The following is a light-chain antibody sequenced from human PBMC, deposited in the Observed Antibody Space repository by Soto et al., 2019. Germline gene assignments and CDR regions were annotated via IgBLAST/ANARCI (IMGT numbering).Light chain of an antibody. V-gene: IGKV3-11*01. Sequence: EIVLTQSPATLSLSPGERATFSCRASQSVSSYLAWFQQKPGQAPRLLIYDASHRATGIAARFSGSGSRTYFTLTISSLEPEDVAVYYCQQHTNWPPSITFGQGTRLEIK. CDR2: DAS. CDR3: QQHTNWPPSIT. CDR1: QSVSSY. J-gene: IGKJ5*01.